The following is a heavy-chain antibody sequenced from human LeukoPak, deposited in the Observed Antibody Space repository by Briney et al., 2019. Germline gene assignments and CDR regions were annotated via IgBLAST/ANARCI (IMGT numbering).Heavy chain of an antibody. CDR1: GFTFSSYA. V-gene: IGHV3-30-3*01. Sequence: PGGSLRLSCAASGFTFSSYAMHWVRQAPGKGLEWVAVISYDGSNKYYADSVKGRFTISRDSSKNTLYLQMNSLRAEDTAVYYCARASSPGWGQGTLVTVSS. CDR2: ISYDGSNK. CDR3: ARASSPG. D-gene: IGHD3-10*01. J-gene: IGHJ4*02.